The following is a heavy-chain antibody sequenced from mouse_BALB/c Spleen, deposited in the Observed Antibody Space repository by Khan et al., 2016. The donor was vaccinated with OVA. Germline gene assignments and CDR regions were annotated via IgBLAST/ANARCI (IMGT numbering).Heavy chain of an antibody. J-gene: IGHJ4*01. CDR1: GYSITSGYS. Sequence: EVQLQESGPDLVKPSQPLSLTCTVTGYSITSGYSWHWIWQFPGNKLEWMAYIYYSGSINYNPSLKSRISITRDPSKNQFFLQLNSVSTEDTATYYCAGDGNYMDGWGQGTSVTVSS. D-gene: IGHD2-1*01. CDR2: IYYSGSI. CDR3: AGDGNYMDG. V-gene: IGHV3-1*02.